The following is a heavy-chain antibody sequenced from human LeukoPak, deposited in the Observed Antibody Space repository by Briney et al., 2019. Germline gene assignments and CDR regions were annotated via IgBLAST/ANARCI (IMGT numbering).Heavy chain of an antibody. D-gene: IGHD1-1*01. Sequence: SQTPSLTCDISGDSVSRNSASSNWIRQSPSRGLEWLGRTYYRSKWFNDYGLSVKGRITIYPDTSKNQLSLQLNSVTPEDTAVYYCARGTGTISDFDYWGQGTLVTVSS. CDR1: GDSVSRNSAS. J-gene: IGHJ4*02. CDR2: TYYRSKWFN. V-gene: IGHV6-1*01. CDR3: ARGTGTISDFDY.